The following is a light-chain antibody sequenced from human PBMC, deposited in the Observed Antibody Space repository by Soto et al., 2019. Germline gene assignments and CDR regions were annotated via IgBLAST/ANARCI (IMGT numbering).Light chain of an antibody. CDR1: QSVNIN. CDR2: GTS. J-gene: IGKJ4*01. Sequence: EIVMTQSPSTLSVSPGERATLSCRASQSVNINLAWYQQKPCQAPRLLIYGTSTRATGVPARFSGSGSGTEFTLTISNLQSEDFAVYYCQQYNDWPPLTFGGGTKVDIK. CDR3: QQYNDWPPLT. V-gene: IGKV3-15*01.